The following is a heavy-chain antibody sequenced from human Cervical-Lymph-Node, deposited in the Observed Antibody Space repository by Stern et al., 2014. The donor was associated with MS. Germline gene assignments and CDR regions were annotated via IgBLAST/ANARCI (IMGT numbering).Heavy chain of an antibody. D-gene: IGHD3-3*01. CDR3: ARIRYDFWSGYYPFDY. CDR2: IDWDDDK. Sequence: QVTLRESGPALVKPTQTLTLTCTFSGFSLSTSGMCVSWIRQPPGKALEWLALIDWDDDKYYSTSLKTRLTISKDTSKNQVVLTMTNMDPVDTATYYCARIRYDFWSGYYPFDYWGQGTLVTVSS. J-gene: IGHJ4*02. CDR1: GFSLSTSGMC. V-gene: IGHV2-70*01.